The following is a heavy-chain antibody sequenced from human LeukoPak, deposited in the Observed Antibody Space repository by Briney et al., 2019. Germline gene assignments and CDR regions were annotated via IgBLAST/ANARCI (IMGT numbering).Heavy chain of an antibody. CDR3: ARYGYCGRTNFHFDYGLDV. CDR2: ISGCTSSI. CDR1: GFTFGDYY. J-gene: IGHJ6*04. Sequence: GGSLRLSCVASGFTFGDYYMSWIRQTPGKGLEWLSYISGCTSSIGYADSVKGRFTISRDNTKNALYLQMNSLRAEDTAVYYCARYGYCGRTNFHFDYGLDVWGKGTTVTVSS. V-gene: IGHV3-11*06. D-gene: IGHD2-2*01.